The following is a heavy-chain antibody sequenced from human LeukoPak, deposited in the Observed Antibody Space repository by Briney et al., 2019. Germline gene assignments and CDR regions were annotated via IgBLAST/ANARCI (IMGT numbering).Heavy chain of an antibody. CDR1: GFTVSSNC. CDR3: TREDIVATTKGDYYYYGMDV. CDR2: IYSGGST. D-gene: IGHD5-12*01. Sequence: GGSLRLSCAASGFTVSSNCMSWVRQAPGKGLEWVSVIYSGGSTYYADSVKGRFTISRDNSKNTLYLQMNSLRAEDTAVYYCTREDIVATTKGDYYYYGMDVWGQGTTVTVSS. V-gene: IGHV3-53*01. J-gene: IGHJ6*02.